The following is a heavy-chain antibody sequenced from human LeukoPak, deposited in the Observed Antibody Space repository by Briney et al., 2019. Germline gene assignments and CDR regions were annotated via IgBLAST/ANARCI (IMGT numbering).Heavy chain of an antibody. CDR2: ISYDGSNK. D-gene: IGHD6-13*01. J-gene: IGHJ3*02. Sequence: GGSLRLSCAASGFTFSSYAMHWVRQAPGKGLEWVAVISYDGSNKYYADSVKGRFTISRDNSRNTLYLQMNSLRAEDTAVYYCARDLGSSSRTDAFDIWGQGKMVTVSS. V-gene: IGHV3-30*04. CDR3: ARDLGSSSRTDAFDI. CDR1: GFTFSSYA.